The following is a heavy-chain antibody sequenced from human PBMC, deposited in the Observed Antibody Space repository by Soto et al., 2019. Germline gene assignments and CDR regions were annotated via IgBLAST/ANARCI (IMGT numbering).Heavy chain of an antibody. D-gene: IGHD3-10*01. CDR1: GGSFSGYT. Sequence: QVQLQQWGAGLLKPSETLSLTCAVHGGSFSGYTWTWIRQSPGKGLEWIGQINAGGSANYNPSLKSRVTISVGTSNNEFFLDLTSVTAADTAVYYCARGLFSGTSYSGGWYCFDFWGQGTLVTVSS. CDR2: INAGGSA. CDR3: ARGLFSGTSYSGGWYCFDF. J-gene: IGHJ4*02. V-gene: IGHV4-34*02.